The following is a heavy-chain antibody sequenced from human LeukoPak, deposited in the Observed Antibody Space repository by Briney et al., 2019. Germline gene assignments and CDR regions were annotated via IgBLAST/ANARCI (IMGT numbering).Heavy chain of an antibody. V-gene: IGHV3-30*18. Sequence: PGGSLRLSCAASGFTFSSYGMHWVRQPPGKGLEWVAVISYDGSNKYYADSVKGRFTISRDNSKNTLYLQMNSLRAEDTAVYYCAKDRGSGVTPDYYYGMDVWGQGTTVTVSS. CDR1: GFTFSSYG. D-gene: IGHD3-10*01. CDR3: AKDRGSGVTPDYYYGMDV. J-gene: IGHJ6*02. CDR2: ISYDGSNK.